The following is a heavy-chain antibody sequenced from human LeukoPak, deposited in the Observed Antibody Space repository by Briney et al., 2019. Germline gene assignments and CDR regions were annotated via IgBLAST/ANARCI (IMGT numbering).Heavy chain of an antibody. CDR1: GGSISSYY. CDR2: IYYSGST. Sequence: PSETLSLTCTVSGGSISSYYWSWIRQPPGKGLEWIGYIYYSGSTNYNPSLKSRVTISVDTSKNQFSLKLSSVTAADTAVYYCARTYCGGDCYLPPAYYYYGMDVWGQGTTVTVSS. CDR3: ARTYCGGDCYLPPAYYYYGMDV. V-gene: IGHV4-59*08. D-gene: IGHD2-21*02. J-gene: IGHJ6*02.